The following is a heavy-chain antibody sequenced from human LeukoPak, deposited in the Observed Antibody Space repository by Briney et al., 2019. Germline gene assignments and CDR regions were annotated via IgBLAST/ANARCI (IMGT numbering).Heavy chain of an antibody. V-gene: IGHV3-30*04. CDR2: ISYDGSNK. D-gene: IGHD3-10*01. J-gene: IGHJ4*02. Sequence: GGSLRLSCAASGFTFSSYAMHWVRQAPGKGLEWVAVISYDGSNKYYADSVKGRFTISRDNSKNTLYLQMNSLRVEDTAVYYCAKAGPGFGFDYWGQGTLVTVSS. CDR3: AKAGPGFGFDY. CDR1: GFTFSSYA.